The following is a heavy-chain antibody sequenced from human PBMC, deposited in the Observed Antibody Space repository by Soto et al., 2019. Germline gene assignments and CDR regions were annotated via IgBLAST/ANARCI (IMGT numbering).Heavy chain of an antibody. CDR1: GFTVSSHY. V-gene: IGHV3-53*02. CDR2: IYSGGST. CDR3: VRGGALDV. J-gene: IGHJ3*01. Sequence: EVQLVETGGGLIQPGGSLRLSCAASGFTVSSHYISWVRQASGEGLQWVSIIYSGGSTYYADSVKGRFTISRDNSKNTLYLQMNSLRVEDTAVYYCVRGGALDVWGQGTMVTV.